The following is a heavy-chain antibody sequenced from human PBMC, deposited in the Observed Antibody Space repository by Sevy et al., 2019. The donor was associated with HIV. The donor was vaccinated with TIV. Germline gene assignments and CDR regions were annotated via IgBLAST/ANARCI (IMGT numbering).Heavy chain of an antibody. Sequence: SETLSLTCAVSGGSISSSNWWSWVRQPPGKGLEWIGEIYHSGNTDYNPSLKSRVTISVDKSKNQFSLKLSSVTAADTAVYYCARDRWYDYSRCFDPWGQGTLVTVSS. D-gene: IGHD4-4*01. V-gene: IGHV4-4*02. CDR1: GGSISSSNW. J-gene: IGHJ5*02. CDR2: IYHSGNT. CDR3: ARDRWYDYSRCFDP.